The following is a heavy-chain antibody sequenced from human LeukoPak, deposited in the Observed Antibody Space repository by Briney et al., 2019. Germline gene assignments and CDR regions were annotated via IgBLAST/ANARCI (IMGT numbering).Heavy chain of an antibody. CDR1: GFTFSSYV. CDR2: MSGNGDRT. V-gene: IGHV3-64*02. CDR3: ARGGLWFGDSPSYYFDD. D-gene: IGHD3-10*01. J-gene: IGHJ4*02. Sequence: LPGGSLRLSCAASGFTFSSYVMHWVRQAPGKGLEYVSAMSGNGDRTYYADPVKGRFTISRDNSKDTVYLQMGSLRVEDMAVYYCARGGLWFGDSPSYYFDDWGQGTLVTVSS.